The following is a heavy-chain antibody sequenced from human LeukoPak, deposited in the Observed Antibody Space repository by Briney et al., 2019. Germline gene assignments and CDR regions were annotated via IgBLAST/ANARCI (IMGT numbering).Heavy chain of an antibody. J-gene: IGHJ4*02. CDR3: ARRGSSRHLDY. Sequence: GESLKIPCKGSGYSFTSYWIGWVRQRPGKGLEWMGIIYPGDSDTRDSPSFQGQVTISADKSISTAYLQWSSLKASDTAMYYCARRGSSRHLDYWGQGTLVTVSS. CDR2: IYPGDSDT. CDR1: GYSFTSYW. D-gene: IGHD6-6*01. V-gene: IGHV5-51*01.